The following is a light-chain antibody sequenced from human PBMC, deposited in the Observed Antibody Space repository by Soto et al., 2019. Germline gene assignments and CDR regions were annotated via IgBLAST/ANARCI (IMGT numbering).Light chain of an antibody. CDR2: DVS. CDR1: SSDVGGYNY. CDR3: NSYTTSSTYV. V-gene: IGLV2-14*01. Sequence: QSVLAQPASVSGSPGQSITISCTGTSSDVGGYNYVSWYQQHPGKAPKLMIYDVSNRPSGVSNHFSGSKSGNTASLTISGLQAEDEADYYCNSYTTSSTYVFGTGTKVTV. J-gene: IGLJ1*01.